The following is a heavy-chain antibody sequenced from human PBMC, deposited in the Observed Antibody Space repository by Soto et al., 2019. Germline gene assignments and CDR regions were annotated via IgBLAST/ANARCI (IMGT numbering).Heavy chain of an antibody. V-gene: IGHV4-59*01. CDR2: IYYSGST. CDR1: GGSIRSYY. J-gene: IGHJ5*02. CDR3: ARRYSGYDLWFDP. Sequence: SETLYLTCTVSGGSIRSYYWSWIRQPPGKGLERIGYIYYSGSTNYNPSLKSRVTISVDTSKNQFSLKLSSVTAADTAVYYCARRYSGYDLWFDPLGQGTLVTVSS. D-gene: IGHD5-12*01.